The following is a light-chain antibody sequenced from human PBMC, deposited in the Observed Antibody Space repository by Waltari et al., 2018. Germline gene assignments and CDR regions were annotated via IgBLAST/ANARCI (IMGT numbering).Light chain of an antibody. CDR2: EVT. Sequence: QSGLTQPASVSGSPGQSITISCPGTSSDVGNYNLLPCDQQYPGKAPKLLVYEVTRRSSGVSDRFSGSKSGNTASLTIYGLQSEDEADYYCCSYAGLGIYVFGTGTKVTVL. CDR3: CSYAGLGIYV. CDR1: SSDVGNYNL. J-gene: IGLJ1*01. V-gene: IGLV2-23*02.